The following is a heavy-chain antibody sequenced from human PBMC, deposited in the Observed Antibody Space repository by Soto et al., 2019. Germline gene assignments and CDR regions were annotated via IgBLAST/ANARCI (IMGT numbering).Heavy chain of an antibody. J-gene: IGHJ6*02. V-gene: IGHV1-2*04. Sequence: GASVKVSCKASGYTFTGYYMHWVRQAPGQGLEWMGWINPNSGGTNYAQKFQGWVTMTRDTSISTAYMELSRLRSDDTAVYYCARRSLVVAATPWYYYYYGMDVWGQGTTVTVSS. D-gene: IGHD2-15*01. CDR2: INPNSGGT. CDR1: GYTFTGYY. CDR3: ARRSLVVAATPWYYYYYGMDV.